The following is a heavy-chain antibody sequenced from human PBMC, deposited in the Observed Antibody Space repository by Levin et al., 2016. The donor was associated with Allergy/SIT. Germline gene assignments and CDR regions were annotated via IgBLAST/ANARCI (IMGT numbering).Heavy chain of an antibody. CDR3: LRMAARSTSFDS. J-gene: IGHJ4*02. CDR1: GGSLSSHG. V-gene: IGHV1-69*04. Sequence: SVKVSCKASGGSLSSHGISWIRQAPGQGLEWMGRIIAIVGTTYYAQKFQGRLTITADKSTRTTFMELSSLTSEDTAMYYCLRMAARSTSFDSWGQGTLVTVSS. CDR2: IIAIVGTT. D-gene: IGHD6-6*01.